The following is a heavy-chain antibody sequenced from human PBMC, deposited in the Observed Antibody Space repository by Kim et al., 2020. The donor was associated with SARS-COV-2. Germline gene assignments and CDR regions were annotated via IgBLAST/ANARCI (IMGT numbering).Heavy chain of an antibody. Sequence: GGSLRLSCAASVFTFSTYWMTWARQVPGKGLEWVGNIGQDGSRKNYVDSVKGRFTISRDNAKNALYLQMNNLGAEDTAVFYCARTSLYVSGAYEDYWGQGTLVTVSS. V-gene: IGHV3-7*01. J-gene: IGHJ4*02. CDR1: VFTFSTYW. CDR3: ARTSLYVSGAYEDY. D-gene: IGHD3-22*01. CDR2: IGQDGSRK.